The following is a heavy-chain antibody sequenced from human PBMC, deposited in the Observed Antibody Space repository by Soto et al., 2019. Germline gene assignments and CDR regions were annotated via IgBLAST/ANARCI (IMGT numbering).Heavy chain of an antibody. CDR1: GYTFTSYG. CDR3: ARETVVVTARGPFDY. V-gene: IGHV1-18*04. D-gene: IGHD2-21*02. Sequence: ASVKVSCKASGYTFTSYGISWVRQAPGQGLEWMAWISAYNGNTNYAQKLQGRVTMTTDTSTSTAYMELRSLRSDDTAVYYCARETVVVTARGPFDYWGQGTLVTVSS. J-gene: IGHJ4*02. CDR2: ISAYNGNT.